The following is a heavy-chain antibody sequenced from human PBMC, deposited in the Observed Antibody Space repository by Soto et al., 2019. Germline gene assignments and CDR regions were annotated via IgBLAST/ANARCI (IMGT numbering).Heavy chain of an antibody. V-gene: IGHV3-30*18. J-gene: IGHJ4*02. CDR2: ISYDGSNK. CDR3: AKERSRHEQLVFDY. CDR1: GFTFSSYG. Sequence: GGSLRLSCAASGFTFSSYGMQWVRQAPGKGLEWVAVISYDGSNKYYADSVKGRFTISRDNSKNTLYLQMNSLRAEDTAVYYCAKERSRHEQLVFDYWGQGTLVTVSS. D-gene: IGHD6-6*01.